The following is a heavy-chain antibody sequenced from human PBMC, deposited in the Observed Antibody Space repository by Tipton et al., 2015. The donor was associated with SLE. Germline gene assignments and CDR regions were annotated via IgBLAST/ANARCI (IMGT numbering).Heavy chain of an antibody. CDR2: ISYSGST. D-gene: IGHD6-13*01. CDR1: GGSISSHS. J-gene: IGHJ4*02. V-gene: IGHV4-59*11. Sequence: TLSLTCTVSGGSISSHSWSWIRQSPGKGLEWIGYISYSGSTKYNPSLKSRVTISVDTSKNQLSLKLSSVTAADTAVYYCARDGDSSWFYYWGQGTLVTVSS. CDR3: ARDGDSSWFYY.